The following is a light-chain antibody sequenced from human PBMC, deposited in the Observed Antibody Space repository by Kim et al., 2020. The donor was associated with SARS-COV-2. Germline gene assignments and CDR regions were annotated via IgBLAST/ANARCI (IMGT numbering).Light chain of an antibody. CDR2: QDS. V-gene: IGLV3-1*01. J-gene: IGLJ2*01. CDR3: QAWDSSTVV. Sequence: SYELTQPPSVSVSPRQTASITCSGDKLGDKYACWYQQKPGQSPVLVIYQDSKRPSGIPERFSGSNSGNTATLTISGTQAMDEADYYCQAWDSSTVVF. CDR1: KLGDKY.